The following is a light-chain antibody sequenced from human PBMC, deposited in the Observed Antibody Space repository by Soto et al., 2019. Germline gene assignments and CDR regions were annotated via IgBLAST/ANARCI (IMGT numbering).Light chain of an antibody. V-gene: IGKV1-5*01. Sequence: DIQMTQSPSTLSASVGDRVTITCRASQSISSWLAWYQQKPGKAPKLLIHDASILESGVPSRFSGSGSRTEFTRTISSLQPDDSATYYCQQYNSYPLYTFGQGTKLEIK. CDR3: QQYNSYPLYT. J-gene: IGKJ2*01. CDR2: DAS. CDR1: QSISSW.